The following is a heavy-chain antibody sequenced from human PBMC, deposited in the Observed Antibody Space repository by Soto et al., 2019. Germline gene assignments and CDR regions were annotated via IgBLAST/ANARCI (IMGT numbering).Heavy chain of an antibody. V-gene: IGHV4-34*01. Sequence: SETLCLTCAVYGGSFSGYYWSWIRQPLGKGLEWIGEINHSGSTNYNPSLKSRVTISVDTSKNQFSLKLSSVTAADTAVYYRARGGEYYYDSSGYYPLDYWGQGTLETVSS. CDR2: INHSGST. CDR3: ARGGEYYYDSSGYYPLDY. D-gene: IGHD3-22*01. J-gene: IGHJ4*02. CDR1: GGSFSGYY.